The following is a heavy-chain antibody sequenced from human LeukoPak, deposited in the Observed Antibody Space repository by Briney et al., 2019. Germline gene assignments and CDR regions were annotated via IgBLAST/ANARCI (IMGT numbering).Heavy chain of an antibody. Sequence: ASVTVSCKASGGTFSSYAISWVRQAPGQGLEWMGGIIPIFGTANYAQKFQGRVTITADESTSTAYMELSSLRSEDTAVYYCARRSPNYYYYGMDVWGQGTTVTVSS. V-gene: IGHV1-69*01. CDR3: ARRSPNYYYYGMDV. J-gene: IGHJ6*02. CDR2: IIPIFGTA. CDR1: GGTFSSYA. D-gene: IGHD6-19*01.